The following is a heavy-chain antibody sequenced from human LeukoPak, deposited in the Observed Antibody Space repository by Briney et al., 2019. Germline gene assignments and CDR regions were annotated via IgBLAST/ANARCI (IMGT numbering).Heavy chain of an antibody. CDR3: AGLNESYNYGSGSYSYYYYGMDV. CDR2: FDPEDGET. V-gene: IGHV1-24*01. Sequence: ASVKVSCKVSGYTLTELSMHWVRQAPGKGLEWMGGFDPEDGETIYAQKFQGRVTMTEDTSTDTAYMELSSLRSEDTAVYYCAGLNESYNYGSGSYSYYYYGMDVWGKGTTVTVSS. CDR1: GYTLTELS. D-gene: IGHD3-10*01. J-gene: IGHJ6*04.